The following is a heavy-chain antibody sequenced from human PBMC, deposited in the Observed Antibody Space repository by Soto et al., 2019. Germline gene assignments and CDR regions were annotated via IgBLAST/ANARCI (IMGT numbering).Heavy chain of an antibody. Sequence: GGSLRLSCTASGFTFSSYGMHWVRQAPGKGLEWVAVISYDGSNKYYADSVKGRFTISRDNSKNTLYLQMNSLRAEDTAVYYCAKVGRALHGIIAVAGIDYWGQGTLVTVSS. CDR2: ISYDGSNK. V-gene: IGHV3-30*18. CDR3: AKVGRALHGIIAVAGIDY. J-gene: IGHJ4*02. D-gene: IGHD6-19*01. CDR1: GFTFSSYG.